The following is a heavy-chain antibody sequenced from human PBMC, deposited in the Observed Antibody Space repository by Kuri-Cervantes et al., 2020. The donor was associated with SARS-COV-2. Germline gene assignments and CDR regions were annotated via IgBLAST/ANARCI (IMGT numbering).Heavy chain of an antibody. CDR2: INHTGSA. CDR1: GGSFSDYY. V-gene: IGHV4-34*01. CDR3: ARGVVTIYGFLVLLPAPGWLDP. D-gene: IGHD3-3*01. Sequence: SETLSPTCGVYGGSFSDYYWTWIRQPPMKGLEWIGEINHTGSATYNPSLKSRVTISVDTSKNLFSLKLTSVTAADTAVYFCARGVVTIYGFLVLLPAPGWLDPWGQGTLVTVSS. J-gene: IGHJ5*02.